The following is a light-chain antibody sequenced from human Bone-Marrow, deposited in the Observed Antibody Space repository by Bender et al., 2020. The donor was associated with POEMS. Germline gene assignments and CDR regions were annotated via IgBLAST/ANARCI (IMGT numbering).Light chain of an antibody. CDR3: SAWDDSLSGWV. J-gene: IGLJ3*02. CDR1: SSNIGTYA. V-gene: IGLV1-36*01. CDR2: YDD. Sequence: QSVVTQPPPLSEAPRQRVTISCSGSSSNIGTYAVNWYQQLPGEAPKLLIYYDDLLTPGVSDRFSASKSGTSASLAISELQSEDDALYYCSAWDDSLSGWVFGGGTKLTVL.